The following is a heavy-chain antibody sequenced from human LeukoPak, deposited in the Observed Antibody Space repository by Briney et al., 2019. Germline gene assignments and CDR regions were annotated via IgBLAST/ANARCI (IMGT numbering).Heavy chain of an antibody. CDR2: MSPNSGDT. D-gene: IGHD7-27*01. V-gene: IGHV1-8*01. CDR3: ARGPPNWGYDY. Sequence: ASVKVSCKASGYTFTSYDFNWVRQATGQRPEWMGRMSPNSGDTGYAQKFQDRVTMTRNTSISTAYMELSSLRSDDTAVYYCARGPPNWGYDYWGPGTLVTVSS. J-gene: IGHJ4*02. CDR1: GYTFTSYD.